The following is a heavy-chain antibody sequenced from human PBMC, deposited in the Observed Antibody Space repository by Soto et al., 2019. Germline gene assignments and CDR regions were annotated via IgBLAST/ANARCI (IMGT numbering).Heavy chain of an antibody. Sequence: QVHLVQSGAEVKKPGASVKVSCKGSGYAFTTYGITWVRQAPGQGLEWMGWISAHNGNTNYAQKLQGRVTVTRDTSTSTVYMELWSLGSGGTAVYYWAGGRYGDYWCQAALVTGSS. J-gene: IGHJ4*02. D-gene: IGHD1-1*01. CDR1: GYAFTTYG. CDR3: AGGRYGDY. CDR2: ISAHNGNT. V-gene: IGHV1-18*01.